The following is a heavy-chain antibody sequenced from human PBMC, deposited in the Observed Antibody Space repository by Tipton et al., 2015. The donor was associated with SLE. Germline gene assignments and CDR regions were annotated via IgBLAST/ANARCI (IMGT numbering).Heavy chain of an antibody. Sequence: QVQLVQSGGGVVQPGRSLTLSCAASGFTFSSYGMHWVRQAPDKGLEWVAVIWYDGSNKYYADSVKGRFTISRDNSKNTLYLQMNSLRAEDTAVYYCARGIDTLTIFGVIPPMDVWGKGTTVTVSS. D-gene: IGHD3-3*01. V-gene: IGHV3-33*01. CDR2: IWYDGSNK. CDR3: ARGIDTLTIFGVIPPMDV. J-gene: IGHJ6*03. CDR1: GFTFSSYG.